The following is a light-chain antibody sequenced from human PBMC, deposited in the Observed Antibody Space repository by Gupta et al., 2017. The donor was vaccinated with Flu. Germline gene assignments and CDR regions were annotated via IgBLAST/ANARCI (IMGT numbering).Light chain of an antibody. V-gene: IGLV2-11*03. CDR1: NNDVGNYDY. Sequence: SVTISCTGTNNDVGNYDYVSWYPQHPGKAPNLMIYGVSKRPAGVPDRFSGSKSGNTASLAISGRQAEDEANYYCCSYAGTVTFVFGGGTKLTVL. J-gene: IGLJ2*01. CDR2: GVS. CDR3: CSYAGTVTFV.